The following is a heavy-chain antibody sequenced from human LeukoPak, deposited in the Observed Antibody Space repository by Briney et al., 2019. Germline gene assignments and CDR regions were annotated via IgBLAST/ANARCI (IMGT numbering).Heavy chain of an antibody. CDR2: IYYSGST. CDR1: GGSISSYY. Sequence: SETLSLTCTVSGGSISSYYWSWIRQPPGKGLEWIGYIYYSGSTNYNPSLKSRVTISVDTSKNQFSLKLSSVTAADTAVYYCARETRLPNYEGPFDYWGQGTLVTVSS. J-gene: IGHJ4*02. V-gene: IGHV4-59*01. CDR3: ARETRLPNYEGPFDY. D-gene: IGHD6-25*01.